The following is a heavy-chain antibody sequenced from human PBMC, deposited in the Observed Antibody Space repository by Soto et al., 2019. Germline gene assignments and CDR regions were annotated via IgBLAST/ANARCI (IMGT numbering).Heavy chain of an antibody. D-gene: IGHD6-13*01. CDR3: ARRTGVVAAAGTNWLDP. V-gene: IGHV1-69*13. J-gene: IGHJ5*02. CDR1: GGTFSSYA. CDR2: IIPIFGTA. Sequence: SVKVSCKASGGTFSSYAISWVRQAPGQGLEWMGGIIPIFGTANYAQKFQGRVTITADESTSTAYMELSSLRSEDTAVYYCARRTGVVAAAGTNWLDPWGQGTRVTAPQ.